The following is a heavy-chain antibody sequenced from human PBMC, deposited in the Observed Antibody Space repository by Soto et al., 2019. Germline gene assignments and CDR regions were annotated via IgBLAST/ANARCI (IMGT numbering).Heavy chain of an antibody. Sequence: PGGSLRLSCAASGFTFSSYGMHWVRQAPGKGLEWVAVISYDGSNKYYADSVKGRFTISRDNSKNTLYLQMNSLRAEDTAVYYCAKDNETYSSPDWYFDLWGRGTLVPVSS. D-gene: IGHD6-13*01. V-gene: IGHV3-30*18. CDR2: ISYDGSNK. CDR3: AKDNETYSSPDWYFDL. CDR1: GFTFSSYG. J-gene: IGHJ2*01.